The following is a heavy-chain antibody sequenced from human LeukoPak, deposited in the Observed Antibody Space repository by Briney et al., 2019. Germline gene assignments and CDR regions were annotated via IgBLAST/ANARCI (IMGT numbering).Heavy chain of an antibody. J-gene: IGHJ5*02. CDR3: ARDRHCSSTSCYRFPRGDWFDP. CDR1: GGSISSYY. V-gene: IGHV4-59*01. Sequence: SETLSLTCTVSGGSISSYYWSWIRQPPGKGLEWIGYIYYSGSTNYNPSLKSRVTISVDASKNQFSLKLSPVTAADTAVYYCARDRHCSSTSCYRFPRGDWFDPWGQGTLVTVSS. CDR2: IYYSGST. D-gene: IGHD2-2*02.